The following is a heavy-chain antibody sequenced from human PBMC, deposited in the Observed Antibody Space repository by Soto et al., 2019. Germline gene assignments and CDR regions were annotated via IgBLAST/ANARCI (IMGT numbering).Heavy chain of an antibody. D-gene: IGHD2-2*01. J-gene: IGHJ4*02. CDR3: ARDQYCSSTSCYDG. Sequence: ESLRLSCAASGFTVSSNYMSWVRQAPGKGLEWVSVIYSGGSTYYADSVKGRFTISRDNSKNTLYLQMNSLKAEDTAVYYCARDQYCSSTSCYDGWGQGTLVTVSS. V-gene: IGHV3-66*01. CDR2: IYSGGST. CDR1: GFTVSSNY.